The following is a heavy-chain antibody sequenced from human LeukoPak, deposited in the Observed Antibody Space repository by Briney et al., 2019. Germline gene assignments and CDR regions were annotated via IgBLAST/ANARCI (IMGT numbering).Heavy chain of an antibody. CDR3: ARSYGDYVGYYFDY. J-gene: IGHJ4*02. V-gene: IGHV1-69*13. Sequence: ASVKVSCKASGGTFSSYAISWVRQAPGQGLEWMGGIIPIFGTANYAQKFQGRVTITADESTSTAYMELSSLRSEDTAVYYCARSYGDYVGYYFDYWGQGTLVTVSS. CDR2: IIPIFGTA. D-gene: IGHD4-17*01. CDR1: GGTFSSYA.